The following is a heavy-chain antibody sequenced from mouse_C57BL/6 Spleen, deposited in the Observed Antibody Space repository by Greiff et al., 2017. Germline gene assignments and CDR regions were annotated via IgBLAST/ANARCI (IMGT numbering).Heavy chain of an antibody. CDR1: GFTFSSYA. Sequence: EVQRVESGGGLVKPGGSLKLSCAASGFTFSSYAMSWVRQTPEKRLEWVATISDGGSYTYYPDNVKGRFTISRDNAKNNLYLQMSHLKSEDTAMYYCARGGGLGEYFDVWGTGTTVTVSS. D-gene: IGHD2-4*01. V-gene: IGHV5-4*01. J-gene: IGHJ1*03. CDR2: ISDGGSYT. CDR3: ARGGGLGEYFDV.